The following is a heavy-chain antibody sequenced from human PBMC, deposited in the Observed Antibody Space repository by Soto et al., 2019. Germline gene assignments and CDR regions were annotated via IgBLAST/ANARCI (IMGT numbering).Heavy chain of an antibody. D-gene: IGHD3-22*01. CDR1: DDSIRSSSYY. J-gene: IGHJ4*02. Sequence: QLQLEESGPGLVKPSETLSLTCTVSDDSIRSSSYYWGWIRQPPGKGLEWIGNVYYRGNTYCNPSLESRVTISVDTSKKQLALKLSSVTAADTAVYYGARVDSSGSLDYWGLGTLVTVSS. V-gene: IGHV4-39*01. CDR2: VYYRGNT. CDR3: ARVDSSGSLDY.